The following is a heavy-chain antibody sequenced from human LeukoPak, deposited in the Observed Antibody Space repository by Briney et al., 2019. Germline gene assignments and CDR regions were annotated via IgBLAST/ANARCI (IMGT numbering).Heavy chain of an antibody. Sequence: SETLSLTCTVSGGSISSSSYYWGWIRQPPGRGLEWIGSIYYSGSTYYNPSLKSRVTISVDTSKNQFSLKLSSVTAADTAVYYCAREGRLMGYSGGLGFVYWGQGTLVTVSP. CDR3: AREGRLMGYSGGLGFVY. V-gene: IGHV4-39*07. CDR2: IYYSGST. D-gene: IGHD6-19*01. CDR1: GGSISSSSYY. J-gene: IGHJ4*02.